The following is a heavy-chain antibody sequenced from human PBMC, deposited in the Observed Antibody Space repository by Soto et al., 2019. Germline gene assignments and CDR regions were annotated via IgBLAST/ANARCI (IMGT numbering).Heavy chain of an antibody. CDR3: ATDFYCSGGSCYSDYYYYMDV. J-gene: IGHJ6*03. Sequence: GGSLGLACAASGFTLRNYAVGWVRQAPGEGLEWVSAITGSGSHTFYADSVKGRFTISRDNSKNTLYLQMNSLRAEDTAVYYCATDFYCSGGSCYSDYYYYMDVWGKGTTVTVSS. V-gene: IGHV3-23*01. D-gene: IGHD2-15*01. CDR1: GFTLRNYA. CDR2: ITGSGSHT.